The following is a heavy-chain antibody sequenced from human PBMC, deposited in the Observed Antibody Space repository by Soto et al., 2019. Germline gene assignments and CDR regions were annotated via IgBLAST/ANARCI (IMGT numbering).Heavy chain of an antibody. CDR3: ARDLAAGDH. CDR1: GYTFTNYY. J-gene: IGHJ4*02. Sequence: QVQLVQSGADVKKPGASVKVSCKASGYTFTNYYIHWVRQAPGQGLEWMGIINPTSGSTNYAQKFQGRVTLIYDTSTTTVYMELSGLRSEDTAVLYCARDLAAGDHWGQGTLVTVSS. D-gene: IGHD6-13*01. CDR2: INPTSGST. V-gene: IGHV1-46*01.